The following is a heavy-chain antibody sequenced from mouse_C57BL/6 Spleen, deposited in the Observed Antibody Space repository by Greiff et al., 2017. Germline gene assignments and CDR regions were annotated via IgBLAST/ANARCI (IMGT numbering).Heavy chain of an antibody. Sequence: EVMLVESGAGLVKPGGSLKLSCAASGFTFSSYAMSWVRQTPEKRLEWVAYISSGGDYIYYAETVKGRFTLSRDNARNTLYLQMSSLKSEDTAMYYCTRGDGCYWYVDVWGTGTTVTVSS. J-gene: IGHJ1*03. CDR2: ISSGGDYI. D-gene: IGHD2-3*01. CDR3: TRGDGCYWYVDV. V-gene: IGHV5-9-1*02. CDR1: GFTFSSYA.